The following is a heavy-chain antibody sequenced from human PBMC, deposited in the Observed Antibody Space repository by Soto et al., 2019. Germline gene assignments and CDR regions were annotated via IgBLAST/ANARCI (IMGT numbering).Heavy chain of an antibody. V-gene: IGHV5-51*01. Sequence: GELLRICCRGFGYSFTDYWSGWVRKMPGKGLEWMGIIYPGDSDTRYSPSFQGQVTISADKSISTAYLQWSSLKASDTAMYYCARTPFCSSTSCHRGDYYYCMDVWAKGTTVTVSS. CDR1: GYSFTDYW. J-gene: IGHJ6*03. CDR2: IYPGDSDT. CDR3: ARTPFCSSTSCHRGDYYYCMDV. D-gene: IGHD2-2*01.